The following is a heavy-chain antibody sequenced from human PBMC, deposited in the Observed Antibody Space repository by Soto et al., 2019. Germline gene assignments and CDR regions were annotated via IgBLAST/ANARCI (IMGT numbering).Heavy chain of an antibody. CDR3: ARTVGAAYYFDF. CDR2: IYTSGNT. CDR1: GDSMTKYY. J-gene: IGHJ4*02. D-gene: IGHD1-26*01. Sequence: QVQLQESGPGLVKPSETLSLTCTVSGDSMTKYYWSWIRQPAGKGLEWIGRIYTSGNTNYNPSLTSRVTMSIDTSNNHFSLKLKSVTAADTAVYYCARTVGAAYYFDFWGQGALVTVSS. V-gene: IGHV4-4*07.